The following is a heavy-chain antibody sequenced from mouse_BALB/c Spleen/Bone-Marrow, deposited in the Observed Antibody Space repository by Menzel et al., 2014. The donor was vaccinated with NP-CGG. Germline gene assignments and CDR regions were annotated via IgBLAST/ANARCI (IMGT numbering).Heavy chain of an antibody. Sequence: QVTLKESGAELARSGASVKLSSKASGYTFTSYWMQWVKQRPGQGLEWIGAIYPGDGDTRYTQKFKGKATLTADKSSSTAYMQLSSLASEDSAVYYCARGFPFDCWGQGTTLTVSS. CDR2: IYPGDGDT. J-gene: IGHJ2*01. V-gene: IGHV1-87*01. CDR1: GYTFTSYW. CDR3: ARGFPFDC.